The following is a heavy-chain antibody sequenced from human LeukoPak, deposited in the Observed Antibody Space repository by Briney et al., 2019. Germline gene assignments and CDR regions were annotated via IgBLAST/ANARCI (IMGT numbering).Heavy chain of an antibody. V-gene: IGHV4-31*03. CDR1: GGSISSGGYY. CDR2: IYYSGST. J-gene: IGHJ6*02. Sequence: SETLSLTCTVSGGSISSGGYYWSWIRQHPGKGLEWIGYIYYSGSTYYNPSLKSRVTISVDTFKNQFSLKLSSVTAADTAVYYCARIGYYGSGTYGMDVWGQGTTVTVSS. D-gene: IGHD3-10*01. CDR3: ARIGYYGSGTYGMDV.